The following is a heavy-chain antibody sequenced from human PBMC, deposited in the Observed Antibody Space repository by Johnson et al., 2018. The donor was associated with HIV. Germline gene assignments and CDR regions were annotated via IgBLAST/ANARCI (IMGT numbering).Heavy chain of an antibody. V-gene: IGHV3-30*04. CDR3: ARVWAVVGATWSDAFDI. CDR2: ISYDGSYE. Sequence: QVQLVESGGGVVQPGRSVRLSCAASGFTFNNYAMHWVRQAPGKGLEWVAVISYDGSYEYYADSVKGRFTISRDNFKNTLYLQMNSLGDEDTAVYCCARVWAVVGATWSDAFDIWGQGTMVTVSS. CDR1: GFTFNNYA. D-gene: IGHD2-15*01. J-gene: IGHJ3*02.